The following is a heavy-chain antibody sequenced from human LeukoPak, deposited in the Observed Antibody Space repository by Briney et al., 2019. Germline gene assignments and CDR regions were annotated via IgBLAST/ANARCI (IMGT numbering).Heavy chain of an antibody. CDR1: GFTFSSYA. V-gene: IGHV3-23*01. J-gene: IGHJ6*02. D-gene: IGHD2-15*01. CDR2: ISGSGGST. CDR3: AKRMSKDFGYYYYYGMDV. Sequence: PGGSLRLSCAASGFTFSSYAMSWVRQAPGKGLEWVSAISGSGGSTYYADSVKGRFTISRDNSKNTLYLQMNSLIAEDTAVYYCAKRMSKDFGYYYYYGMDVWGQGTTVTVSS.